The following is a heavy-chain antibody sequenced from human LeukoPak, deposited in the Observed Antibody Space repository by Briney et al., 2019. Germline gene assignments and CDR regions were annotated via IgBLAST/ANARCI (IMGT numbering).Heavy chain of an antibody. Sequence: GEPLKISSKASGYRFTSYWIGWVRQMPGKGLEWMGVIHPGEYERRYSPSFEGQVTISADKSISTAYMQWSSLKASDTAMYYCARRTDSGWKWFDPWGQGTLVTVSS. D-gene: IGHD6-25*01. V-gene: IGHV5-51*01. CDR1: GYRFTSYW. CDR2: IHPGEYER. CDR3: ARRTDSGWKWFDP. J-gene: IGHJ5*02.